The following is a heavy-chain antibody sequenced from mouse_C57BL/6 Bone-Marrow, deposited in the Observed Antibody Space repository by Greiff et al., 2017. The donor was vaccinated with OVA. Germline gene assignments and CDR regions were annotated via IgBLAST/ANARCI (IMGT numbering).Heavy chain of an antibody. Sequence: EVKLVESGPELVKPGASVKISCKASGYSFTDYNMNWVKQSNGKSLEWIGVIKPNYGTTSYNQKFKGKATLTVDQSSSTAYMQLNSLTSEDSAFYYCAREEWAGYFNVWGTGTTVTVSS. V-gene: IGHV1-39*01. J-gene: IGHJ1*03. D-gene: IGHD1-3*01. CDR3: AREEWAGYFNV. CDR1: GYSFTDYN. CDR2: IKPNYGTT.